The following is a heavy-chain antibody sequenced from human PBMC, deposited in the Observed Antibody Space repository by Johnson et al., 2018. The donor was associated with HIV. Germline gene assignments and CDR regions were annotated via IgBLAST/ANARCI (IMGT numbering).Heavy chain of an antibody. CDR2: ISWNSGSI. CDR1: AFTFSSND. D-gene: IGHD4-11*01. V-gene: IGHV3-9*01. Sequence: EVQLVESGGGLVQPGGSLRLSCGASAFTFSSNDMKWVRQAPGKGLEWVSGISWNSGSIAYADSVKGRFTISRDNAKNSLYVQMNSLRAEDTAVYYCAKDTYSHRLTVTESGFDIWGQGTMVTVSS. CDR3: AKDTYSHRLTVTESGFDI. J-gene: IGHJ3*02.